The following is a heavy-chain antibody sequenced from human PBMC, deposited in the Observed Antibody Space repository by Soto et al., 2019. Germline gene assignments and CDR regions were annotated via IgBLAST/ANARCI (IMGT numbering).Heavy chain of an antibody. Sequence: QVQLVQSGAEVKKPGSSVKVSCKASGGTFSSYAISWVRQAPGQGLEWMGGFIPIFGTADYAQKFKGRVTITADESTSTDYMELSSLRSEDTAVYYCSGHSYGTANCYYYGMDVWGQGTTVTVSS. D-gene: IGHD5-18*01. J-gene: IGHJ6*02. V-gene: IGHV1-69*12. CDR1: GGTFSSYA. CDR2: FIPIFGTA. CDR3: SGHSYGTANCYYYGMDV.